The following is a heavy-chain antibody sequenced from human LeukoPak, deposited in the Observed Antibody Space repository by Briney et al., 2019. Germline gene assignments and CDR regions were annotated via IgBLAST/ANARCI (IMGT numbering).Heavy chain of an antibody. CDR2: INPSGDFR. CDR1: GYNFAGYY. D-gene: IGHD1-26*01. V-gene: IGHV1-46*01. Sequence: ASVKVSCKASGYNFAGYYIHWVRQAPGQGLEWMAIINPSGDFRSYAQKFQGRLTVTRDMSTRTVYMELSDLRPEDTAVYYCARDYSGEWEQLTGWWFDPWGQGTLVIVSS. CDR3: ARDYSGEWEQLTGWWFDP. J-gene: IGHJ5*02.